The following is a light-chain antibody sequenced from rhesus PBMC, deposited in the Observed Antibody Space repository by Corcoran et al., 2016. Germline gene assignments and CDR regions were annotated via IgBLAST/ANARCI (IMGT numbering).Light chain of an antibody. V-gene: IGKV3S9*01. CDR2: GAS. CDR3: QQYSNWPYS. CDR1: QSVSSY. Sequence: EIVMTQSPATLSLSPGERATLSCRASQSVSSYVAWYQQKPEQAPSLLIYGASTRATGIPDRFSGSGYGTDLTLTISSLEPEDFAVYYCQQYSNWPYSFGQGTKVEIK. J-gene: IGKJ2*01.